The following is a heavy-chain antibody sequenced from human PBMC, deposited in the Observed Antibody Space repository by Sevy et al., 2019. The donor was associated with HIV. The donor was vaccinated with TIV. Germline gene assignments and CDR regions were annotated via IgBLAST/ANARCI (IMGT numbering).Heavy chain of an antibody. CDR3: AKGKDVVGIQLWTGAPRFDY. V-gene: IGHV3-30-3*01. Sequence: GGSLRLSCAASGFTFSSYAMHWVRQAPGKGLEWVAVISYDGSNKYYADSVKGRFTISRDNSKNTLYLQMNSLRAEDTAVYYCAKGKDVVGIQLWTGAPRFDYWGQGTLVTVSS. CDR1: GFTFSSYA. J-gene: IGHJ4*02. CDR2: ISYDGSNK. D-gene: IGHD5-18*01.